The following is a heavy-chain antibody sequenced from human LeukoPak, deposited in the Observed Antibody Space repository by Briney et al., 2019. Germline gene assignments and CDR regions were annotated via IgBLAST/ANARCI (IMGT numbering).Heavy chain of an antibody. V-gene: IGHV1-18*01. CDR1: GYTFTNYG. Sequence: ASVKVSCRASGYTFTNYGIGWVRQAPGQGLEWMGWINTYNEETDYAQKFQGRVNMTTDSSTNTAHTGLRRLRSEDTAMYFCVRGGQQLVLWFDTLGEGTLVTVSS. J-gene: IGHJ5*02. D-gene: IGHD6-13*01. CDR2: INTYNEET. CDR3: VRGGQQLVLWFDT.